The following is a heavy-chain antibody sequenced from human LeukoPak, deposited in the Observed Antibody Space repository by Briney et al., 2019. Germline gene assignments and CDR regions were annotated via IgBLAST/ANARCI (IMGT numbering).Heavy chain of an antibody. V-gene: IGHV4-34*01. Sequence: PSETLSLTCAVYGGSFSSSYWSWIRQPPGKGLEWIGQINHSGSTNYNPSLKSRVTISVDTSKNQFSLRLSSVTAADTAVYYCAVINYDILTDYWGQGTLVTVSS. CDR3: AVINYDILTDY. J-gene: IGHJ4*02. CDR1: GGSFSSSY. CDR2: INHSGST. D-gene: IGHD3-9*01.